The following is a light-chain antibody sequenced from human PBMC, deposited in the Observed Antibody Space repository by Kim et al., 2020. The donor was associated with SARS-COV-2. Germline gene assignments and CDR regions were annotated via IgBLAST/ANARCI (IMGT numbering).Light chain of an antibody. CDR2: QDS. J-gene: IGLJ2*01. CDR1: KLGDKY. V-gene: IGLV3-1*01. Sequence: PGQTPSITCSGDKLGDKYACWYQHKPGQSPVLVIYQDSKRASGIPERFSGSNSGNTATLTISGTQAMDEADYYCQAWDSSTAYVVFGGGTQLTVL. CDR3: QAWDSSTAYVV.